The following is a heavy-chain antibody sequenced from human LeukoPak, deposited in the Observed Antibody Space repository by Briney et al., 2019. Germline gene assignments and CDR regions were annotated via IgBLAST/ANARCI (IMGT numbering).Heavy chain of an antibody. V-gene: IGHV4-34*01. Sequence: SETLSLTCTVSGGSISSYYWSWIRQPPGKGLEWIGEINHSGSTNYNPSLKSRVTISVDTSKDQFSLKLSSVTAADTAVYYCARGPGASLPQENWFDPWGQGTLVTVSS. J-gene: IGHJ5*02. CDR2: INHSGST. D-gene: IGHD3-10*01. CDR1: GGSISSYY. CDR3: ARGPGASLPQENWFDP.